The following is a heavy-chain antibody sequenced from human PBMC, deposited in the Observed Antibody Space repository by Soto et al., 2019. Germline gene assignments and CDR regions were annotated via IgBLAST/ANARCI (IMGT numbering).Heavy chain of an antibody. Sequence: PGGSLRLSCAASGFTFNSYEMNWVRQAPGKGLEWVSYISSSGTTIYYADSVRGRFTISRDNADNSLYLQMNSLRGDDTAIYYCAREDRNCVGDCNSYWGQGTLVTVSS. D-gene: IGHD2-21*02. CDR2: ISSSGTTI. CDR1: GFTFNSYE. CDR3: AREDRNCVGDCNSY. J-gene: IGHJ4*02. V-gene: IGHV3-48*03.